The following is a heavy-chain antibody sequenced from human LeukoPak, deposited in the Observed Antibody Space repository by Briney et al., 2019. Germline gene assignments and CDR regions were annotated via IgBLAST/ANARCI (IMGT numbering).Heavy chain of an antibody. CDR3: ARDTNWQRDY. J-gene: IGHJ4*02. V-gene: IGHV1-69*13. Sequence: SVKVSCKASGGTFSSYAISWVRQAPGQGLEWMGGIIPIFGTANYAQKFQGRVTITADESTSTAYMELSSLRSDDAGVYYCARDTNWQRDYWGQGTLVTVSS. D-gene: IGHD6-25*01. CDR1: GGTFSSYA. CDR2: IIPIFGTA.